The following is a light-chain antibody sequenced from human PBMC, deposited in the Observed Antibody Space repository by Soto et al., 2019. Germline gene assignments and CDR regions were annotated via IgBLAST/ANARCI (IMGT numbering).Light chain of an antibody. J-gene: IGKJ4*01. V-gene: IGKV3-20*01. CDR2: GAS. CDR1: QSVSSSY. Sequence: EIVLRQSPGTLSLSPGERATLSGRASQSVSSSYLAWYQQKPGQAPRLLIYGASSRATGIPDRFSGSGSGTDFTLTISRLEPEDFAVYYCQQYGSSPLTFGGGTKVDIK. CDR3: QQYGSSPLT.